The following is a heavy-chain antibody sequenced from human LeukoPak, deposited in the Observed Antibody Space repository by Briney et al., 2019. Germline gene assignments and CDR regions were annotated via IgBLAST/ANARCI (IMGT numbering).Heavy chain of an antibody. CDR1: GGSFSGYY. D-gene: IGHD3-10*01. CDR2: INHSGST. J-gene: IGHJ6*03. V-gene: IGHV4-34*01. Sequence: SETLSLTCAVYGGSFSGYYWSWIRQPPGKGLEWIGEINHSGSTNYNPSLKSRVTISVDTSKNQFSLKLSSVTAADTAVYYCARRRLYGSGSYYKYYYYYYYMDVWGKGTTVTISS. CDR3: ARRRLYGSGSYYKYYYYYYYMDV.